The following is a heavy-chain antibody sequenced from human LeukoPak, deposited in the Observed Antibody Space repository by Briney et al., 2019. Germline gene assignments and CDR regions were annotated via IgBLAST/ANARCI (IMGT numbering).Heavy chain of an antibody. D-gene: IGHD3-3*01. J-gene: IGHJ4*02. V-gene: IGHV1-2*02. CDR1: GYTFTGYY. CDR2: INPNSGGT. Sequence: ASVKVSCKASGYTFTGYYMHWVRQAPGQGLEWMGWINPNSGGTNYAQKFQGRVTMTRDTSISTAHMELSRLRSDDTAVYYCASPDYDFWSGYGWGQGTLVTVSS. CDR3: ASPDYDFWSGYG.